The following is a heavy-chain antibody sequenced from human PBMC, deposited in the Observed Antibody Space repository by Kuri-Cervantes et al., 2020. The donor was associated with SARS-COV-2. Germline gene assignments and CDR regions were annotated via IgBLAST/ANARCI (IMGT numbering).Heavy chain of an antibody. CDR2: IYYSGST. Sequence: SETLSLTCTVSGGSISSSSYYWGWIRQPPGKGLEWIESIYYSGSTYYNPSLKSRVTISVDTSKNQFSLKLSSVTAADTAVYYCARHQMGSITIFGVVTQNYYFDYWGQGTLVTVSS. CDR1: GGSISSSSYY. V-gene: IGHV4-39*01. J-gene: IGHJ4*02. CDR3: ARHQMGSITIFGVVTQNYYFDY. D-gene: IGHD3-3*01.